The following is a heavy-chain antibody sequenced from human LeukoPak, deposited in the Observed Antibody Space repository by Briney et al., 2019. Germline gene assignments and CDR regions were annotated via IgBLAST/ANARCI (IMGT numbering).Heavy chain of an antibody. V-gene: IGHV1-69*05. CDR3: ARDNYDCSGYFSQDTFAI. Sequence: SVKVSCKASGGTFSSYAISWVRQAPGQGLEWMGGIIPIFGTANYAQKFQGRVTITTDESTSTAYMELSSLRSEDTAVFYCARDNYDCSGYFSQDTFAIWGQGTMVTASS. CDR2: IIPIFGTA. CDR1: GGTFSSYA. D-gene: IGHD3-22*01. J-gene: IGHJ3*02.